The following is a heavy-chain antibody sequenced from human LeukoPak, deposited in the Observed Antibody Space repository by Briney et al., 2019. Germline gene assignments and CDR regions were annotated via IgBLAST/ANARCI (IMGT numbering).Heavy chain of an antibody. CDR3: ARDLRVTMNRGAAH. CDR1: GFTFSAYE. CDR2: ISGSGSPT. J-gene: IGHJ4*02. D-gene: IGHD3-10*01. Sequence: GGSLRLSCAASGFTFSAYEMNWVRQAPGKGLEWVSYISGSGSPTFYADSVKGRFTISRDNAKNSLYLQMNSLRAEDTAVYYCARDLRVTMNRGAAHWGRGTLVSVSS. V-gene: IGHV3-48*03.